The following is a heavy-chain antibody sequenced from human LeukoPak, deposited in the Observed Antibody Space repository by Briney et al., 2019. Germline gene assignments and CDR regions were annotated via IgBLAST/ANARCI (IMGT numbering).Heavy chain of an antibody. CDR3: ARDLDYYDSSGSYKDASDI. CDR2: INSDGSST. V-gene: IGHV3-74*01. D-gene: IGHD3-22*01. CDR1: GFTFSSYW. J-gene: IGHJ3*02. Sequence: GGSLRLSCAASGFTFSSYWMHWVRQAPGKGLVWVSRINSDGSSTSYADSVKGRFTISRDNAKNTLYLQMNSLRAEDTAVYHCARDLDYYDSSGSYKDASDIWGQGTMVTVSS.